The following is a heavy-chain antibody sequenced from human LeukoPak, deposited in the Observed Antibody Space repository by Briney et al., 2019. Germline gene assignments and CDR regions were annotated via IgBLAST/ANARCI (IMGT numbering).Heavy chain of an antibody. V-gene: IGHV4-39*07. D-gene: IGHD3-22*01. CDR3: ARDYAAYDSSGYYDY. Sequence: SETLSLTCTVSGGSISASSYYWGWIRQPPGKGLEWIGSIYYSGNTHYNPSLESRVSISLDTSKHQFSLKLSSVTAADTAVYYCARDYAAYDSSGYYDYWGQGTLVTVSS. CDR2: IYYSGNT. J-gene: IGHJ4*02. CDR1: GGSISASSYY.